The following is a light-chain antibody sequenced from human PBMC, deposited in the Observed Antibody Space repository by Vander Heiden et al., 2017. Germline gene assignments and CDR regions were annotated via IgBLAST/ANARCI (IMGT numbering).Light chain of an antibody. CDR1: QNIGID. Sequence: IVLTQSPATLSLSPGERATLSCRASQNIGIDLAWYQHKPGQAPRLLISDASDRATGIPARFSGSGSGTDFTLTISSLEPEDVAVCYCQQRNGWPLTFGGGTKMDIK. CDR2: DAS. CDR3: QQRNGWPLT. V-gene: IGKV3-11*01. J-gene: IGKJ4*01.